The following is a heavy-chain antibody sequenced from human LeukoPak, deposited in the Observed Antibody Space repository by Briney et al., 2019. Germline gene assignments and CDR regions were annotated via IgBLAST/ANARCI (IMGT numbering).Heavy chain of an antibody. CDR3: ARAAASGTYNWFDP. J-gene: IGHJ5*02. CDR2: IYPGDSDT. V-gene: IGHV5-51*01. D-gene: IGHD6-13*01. Sequence: GESLKISCKGSGYSFTNYWIGWVRQVPGKGLEWMGIIYPGDSDTRCSPSFQGQVTISADKSISTAYLQWSSLKASDTAIYYCARAAASGTYNWFDPWGQGTLVTVSS. CDR1: GYSFTNYW.